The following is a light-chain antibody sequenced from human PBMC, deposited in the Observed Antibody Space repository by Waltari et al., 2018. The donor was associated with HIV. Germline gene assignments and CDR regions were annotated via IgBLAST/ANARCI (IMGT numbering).Light chain of an antibody. CDR2: ADN. V-gene: IGLV6-57*01. J-gene: IGLJ3*02. CDR1: SGRIASNY. CDR3: QSYDSSSQV. Sequence: NFMLTQPHSVSESPGKTVTISCTRSSGRIASNYVQWYPQRPGSSPTTVIYADNQRPSGVPGRFSGSIDSSSNSASLTISGLKTEDEADYYCQSYDSSSQVFGGGTKLTVL.